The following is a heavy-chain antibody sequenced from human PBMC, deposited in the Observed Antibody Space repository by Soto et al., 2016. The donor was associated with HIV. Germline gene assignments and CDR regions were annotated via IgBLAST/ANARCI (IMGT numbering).Heavy chain of an antibody. Sequence: EVQLLESGGGLVQPGGSLRLSCAASGFTFSSYAMSWVRQAPGKGLEWVSAISGSGGSTYYADSVKGRFTISRDNSKNTLYLQMNSLRAEDTAVYYCASQKGGGSSGAGILDYWGQGTLVTVSS. V-gene: IGHV3-23*01. CDR2: ISGSGGST. J-gene: IGHJ4*02. D-gene: IGHD6-13*01. CDR3: ASQKGGGSSGAGILDY. CDR1: GFTFSSYA.